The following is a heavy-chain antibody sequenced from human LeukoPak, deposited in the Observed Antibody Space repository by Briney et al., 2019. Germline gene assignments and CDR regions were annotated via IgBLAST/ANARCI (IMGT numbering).Heavy chain of an antibody. CDR1: GGSISSYY. Sequence: SETLSLTCTVSGGSISSYYWSWIRQPPGKGLEWIGYIYYSGSTNYNPSLKSRVTISVDTSKNQFSLKLSSVTAADTAVYYCARDSRGDYYYYMDVWGKGTTVTISS. CDR3: ARDSRGDYYYYMDV. V-gene: IGHV4-59*01. J-gene: IGHJ6*03. CDR2: IYYSGST.